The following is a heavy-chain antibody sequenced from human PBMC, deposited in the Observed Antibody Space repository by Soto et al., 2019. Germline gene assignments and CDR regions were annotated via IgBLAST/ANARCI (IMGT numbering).Heavy chain of an antibody. D-gene: IGHD3-22*01. CDR3: ARGFQTTYYYDRSGSHVAFDI. J-gene: IGHJ3*02. CDR2: INPSDGST. Sequence: ASVKVSCKASGYTFTSYYMHWVRQAPGQGLEWMGIINPSDGSTSYAQKFQGRVTMTRDTSTSTAYMELRSLRSDDTAVYYCARGFQTTYYYDRSGSHVAFDIWGQGTMVTVS. V-gene: IGHV1-46*01. CDR1: GYTFTSYY.